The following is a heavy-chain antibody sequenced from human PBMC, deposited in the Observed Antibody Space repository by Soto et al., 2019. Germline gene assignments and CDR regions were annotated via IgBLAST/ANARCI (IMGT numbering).Heavy chain of an antibody. CDR2: IYWDDDT. D-gene: IGHD5-12*01. CDR1: GSSLSSTRMA. J-gene: IGHJ4*02. Sequence: ITLKESGPPLVKPTQTRTLTCTFSGSSLSSTRMAVGWMRQPPGKALELRALIYWDDDTRYSPFLKSRLTITKYTSKNHVVLTMSNMDPVDTARYYCAHIVVAVLGDYFDYWGQGTLVTVSS. CDR3: AHIVVAVLGDYFDY. V-gene: IGHV2-5*02.